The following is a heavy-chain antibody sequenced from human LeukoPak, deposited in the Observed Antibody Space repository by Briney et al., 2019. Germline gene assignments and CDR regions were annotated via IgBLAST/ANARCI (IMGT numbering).Heavy chain of an antibody. J-gene: IGHJ6*03. V-gene: IGHV1-69*05. Sequence: GSSVKVSCKASGGTFSSYAISWVRQAPGQGLEWMGGIIPIFGTANYAQKFQGRVTITTDESTSTAYMELSSLRSEDTAVYYCATQTSNYYYYYMDVWGKGTTVTVSS. D-gene: IGHD1-7*01. CDR3: ATQTSNYYYYYMDV. CDR1: GGTFSSYA. CDR2: IIPIFGTA.